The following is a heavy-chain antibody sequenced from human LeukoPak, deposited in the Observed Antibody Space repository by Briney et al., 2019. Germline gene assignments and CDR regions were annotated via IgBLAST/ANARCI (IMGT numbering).Heavy chain of an antibody. CDR3: ARAPKTLYYYYYMDV. J-gene: IGHJ6*03. CDR2: INHSGST. CDR1: GGSFSGYY. Sequence: SETLSLTCAVYGGSFSGYYWSWIRQPPGKGLEWIGEINHSGSTNYNPSLKSRVTISVDTSKNQFSLKLSSVTAADTAVYYCARAPKTLYYYYYMDVWGKGTTVTVSS. V-gene: IGHV4-34*01.